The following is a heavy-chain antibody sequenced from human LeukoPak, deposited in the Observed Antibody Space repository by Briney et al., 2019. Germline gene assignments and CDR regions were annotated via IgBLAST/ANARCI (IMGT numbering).Heavy chain of an antibody. V-gene: IGHV3-7*01. J-gene: IGHJ6*04. D-gene: IGHD4-23*01. CDR2: IKEDGSEK. CDR3: ATDRFGGMDV. Sequence: GGSLRLSCAASGFTFTSFWMSWVRQAPGKGLEWVANIKEDGSEKYYVDSVRGRFTISRDDAKNSVYPQMNSLRAEDSAVYYCATDRFGGMDVWGKGTSVTVSS. CDR1: GFTFTSFW.